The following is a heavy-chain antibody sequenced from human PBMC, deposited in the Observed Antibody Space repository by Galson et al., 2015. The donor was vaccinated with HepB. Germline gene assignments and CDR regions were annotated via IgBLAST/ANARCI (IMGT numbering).Heavy chain of an antibody. D-gene: IGHD6-25*01. Sequence: SVKVSCKASGYINFNDGITWVRQAPGQGFEWMGWISPYNGNTIYAQKVQGRVTMTADTSTSTAYMELRSLRSDDTAVYYCVAGRRGEQRPPKHWGQGTLVTVSS. CDR3: VAGRRGEQRPPKH. CDR1: GYINFNDG. CDR2: ISPYNGNT. J-gene: IGHJ4*02. V-gene: IGHV1-18*04.